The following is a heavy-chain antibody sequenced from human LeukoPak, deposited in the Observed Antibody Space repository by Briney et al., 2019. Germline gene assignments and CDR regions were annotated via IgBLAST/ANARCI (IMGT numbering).Heavy chain of an antibody. Sequence: GGSLRLSCAASGFTFSSYAMHWVRQAPGKGLEWVAVISYDGSNKYYADSVKGRFTISRDNSKNTLYLQMNSPRAEDTAVYYCARYRYYYYMDVWGKGTTVTISS. J-gene: IGHJ6*03. CDR2: ISYDGSNK. CDR1: GFTFSSYA. V-gene: IGHV3-30*14. CDR3: ARYRYYYYMDV.